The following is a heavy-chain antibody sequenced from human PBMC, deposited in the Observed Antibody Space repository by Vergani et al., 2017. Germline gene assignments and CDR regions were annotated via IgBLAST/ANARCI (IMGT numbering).Heavy chain of an antibody. D-gene: IGHD4-17*01. Sequence: QVQLVESGGDVVQPGRSLRLSCAASGFTFSSYGMHWVRQAPGKGLEWVAVISYDGSNKYYADSVKGRFTISRDNSKNTLYLQMNSLRAEDTAVYYCASGIYGDPLDYWGQGTLVTVSS. CDR1: GFTFSSYG. CDR3: ASGIYGDPLDY. CDR2: ISYDGSNK. J-gene: IGHJ4*02. V-gene: IGHV3-30*03.